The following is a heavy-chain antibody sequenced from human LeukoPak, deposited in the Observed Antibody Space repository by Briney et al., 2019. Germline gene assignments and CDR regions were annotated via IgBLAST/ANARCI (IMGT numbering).Heavy chain of an antibody. CDR2: ISYDGSNK. CDR3: AKSTYRRVAAAWNWFDP. Sequence: PGGSLRLSCAASGFTFSSYGMHWVRQAPGKGLEWVAVISYDGSNKYYADSVKGRFTISRDNSKNTLYLQINSLRAEDTAVYYCAKSTYRRVAAAWNWFDPWGQGTLVTVSS. V-gene: IGHV3-30*18. D-gene: IGHD6-13*01. J-gene: IGHJ5*02. CDR1: GFTFSSYG.